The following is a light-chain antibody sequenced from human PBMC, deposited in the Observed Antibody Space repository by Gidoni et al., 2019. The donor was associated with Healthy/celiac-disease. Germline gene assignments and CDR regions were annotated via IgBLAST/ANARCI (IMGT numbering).Light chain of an antibody. V-gene: IGLV1-47*01. CDR3: AAWDDSLSRV. J-gene: IGLJ1*01. Sequence: QSVLTHPPLASGTPGQRVTISCSGSSPNIGSNYVYWYQQLPGTAPKLLIYRNNQRPSGVPDRFSGSKSGTSASLAIGGLRSEDEADYYCAAWDDSLSRVFGTGTKVTVL. CDR2: RNN. CDR1: SPNIGSNY.